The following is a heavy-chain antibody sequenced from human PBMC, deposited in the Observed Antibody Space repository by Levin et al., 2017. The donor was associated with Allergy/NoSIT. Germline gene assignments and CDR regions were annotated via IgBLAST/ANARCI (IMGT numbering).Heavy chain of an antibody. D-gene: IGHD1-14*01. CDR3: AREETTLPDY. Sequence: PGGSLRLSCAASGFTFSRYEMNWVRQAPGKGLEWISYISDSGTTRYYADSVKGRFTISRDNAKNSLYLQMNSLIAEDTAVYYCAREETTLPDYWGQGTLVTVSS. CDR1: GFTFSRYE. V-gene: IGHV3-48*03. CDR2: ISDSGTTR. J-gene: IGHJ4*02.